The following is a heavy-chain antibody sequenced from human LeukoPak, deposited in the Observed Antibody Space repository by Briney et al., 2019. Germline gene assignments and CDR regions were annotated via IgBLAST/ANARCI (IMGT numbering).Heavy chain of an antibody. D-gene: IGHD6-13*01. V-gene: IGHV4-39*01. CDR1: GGSMSSSSYY. J-gene: IGHJ4*02. CDR2: IYYSGST. CDR3: ARHDRDSSSWYDY. Sequence: SETLSLTCTVSGGSMSSSSYYWGWIRQPPGKGLEWIGSIYYSGSTYYNPSLKSRVTISVDTSKNQFSLKLSSVTAADTAVYYCARHDRDSSSWYDYWGQGTLVTVSS.